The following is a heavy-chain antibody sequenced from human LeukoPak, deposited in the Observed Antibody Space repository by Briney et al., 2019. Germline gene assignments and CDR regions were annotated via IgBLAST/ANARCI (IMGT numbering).Heavy chain of an antibody. CDR1: GFTFSAYT. D-gene: IGHD5-12*01. J-gene: IGHJ4*02. V-gene: IGHV3-48*04. CDR3: ARPVDYNAGDY. Sequence: GGSLRLSCSASGFTFSAYTMNWVRQAPGQGLEWVPYISSGSSSVYYADSVKGRFTISRDNAKNSLYLQMNSLRAEDTAVYYCARPVDYNAGDYWGQGTLVTVSS. CDR2: ISSGSSSV.